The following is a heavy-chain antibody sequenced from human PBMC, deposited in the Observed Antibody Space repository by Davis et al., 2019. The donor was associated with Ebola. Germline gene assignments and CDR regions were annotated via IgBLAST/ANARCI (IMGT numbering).Heavy chain of an antibody. D-gene: IGHD3-10*01. CDR2: ISAYNGNT. J-gene: IGHJ5*02. Sequence: ASVKVSCKASGYAFTSYGISWVRQAPGQGLEWMGWISAYNGNTNYAQKLQGRVTMTTDTSTSTAYMELRSLRSDDTAVYYCARGSTMVRGEGWFDPWGQGTLVTVSS. V-gene: IGHV1-18*01. CDR1: GYAFTSYG. CDR3: ARGSTMVRGEGWFDP.